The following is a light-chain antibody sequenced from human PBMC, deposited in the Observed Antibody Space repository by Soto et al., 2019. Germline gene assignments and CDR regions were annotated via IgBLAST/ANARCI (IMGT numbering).Light chain of an antibody. J-gene: IGLJ2*01. Sequence: QSALTQPASVSGSPGQSIAXSCTGTSSDIGAYAYVSWYQQHPGKVPKLIVFDVNYRPSGVSSRFSGSKSGNTASLTISGLQAEDEADYYCSSYTRTSSVIFGGGTKLTVL. V-gene: IGLV2-14*03. CDR2: DVN. CDR1: SSDIGAYAY. CDR3: SSYTRTSSVI.